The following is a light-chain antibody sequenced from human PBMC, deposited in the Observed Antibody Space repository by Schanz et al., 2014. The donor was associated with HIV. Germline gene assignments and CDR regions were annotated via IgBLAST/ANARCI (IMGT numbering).Light chain of an antibody. CDR2: GVS. CDR3: QQYNNSPPWT. V-gene: IGKV3-15*01. CDR1: QTVGNY. Sequence: EIVMTQSPATLSVSPGERATLSCRASQTVGNYLAWYQQKPGQAPGLLIYGVSTRATGIPARFSGSGSGTEFTLTISSLQAEDFAVYYCQQYNNSPPWTFGQGTKVEIK. J-gene: IGKJ1*01.